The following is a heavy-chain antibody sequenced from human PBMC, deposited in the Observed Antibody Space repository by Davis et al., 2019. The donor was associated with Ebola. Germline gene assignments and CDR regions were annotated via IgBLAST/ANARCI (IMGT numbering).Heavy chain of an antibody. J-gene: IGHJ4*02. CDR2: ISGSGGST. V-gene: IGHV3-23*01. D-gene: IGHD4-11*01. Sequence: PGGSLRLSCAASGFTFSSYAMSWVRQAPGKGLEWVSAISGSGGSTYYADSVKGRFTISRDNSKNTLYLQMNSLRAEDTAVYYCAKDNSPGIYSNYEVWGQGTLVTVSS. CDR3: AKDNSPGIYSNYEV. CDR1: GFTFSSYA.